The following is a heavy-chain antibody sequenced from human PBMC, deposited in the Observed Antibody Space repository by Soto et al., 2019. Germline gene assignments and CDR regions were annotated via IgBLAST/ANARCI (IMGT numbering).Heavy chain of an antibody. V-gene: IGHV3-23*01. J-gene: IGHJ4*02. D-gene: IGHD2-15*01. CDR2: INPRGDVT. CDR3: AKRLWAVGGPFHY. CDR1: GFTFSGVI. Sequence: SGGALRLSCAPPGFTFSGVIIGWVRQAPGKGLEWVSEINPRGDVTNYAESVKGRFTVSRDNSRNSLYLQLSSLRVDDTAVYYCAKRLWAVGGPFHYWGQGTLVTVSS.